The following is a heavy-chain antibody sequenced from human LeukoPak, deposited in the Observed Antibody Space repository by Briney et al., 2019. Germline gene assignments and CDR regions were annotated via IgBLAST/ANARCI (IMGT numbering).Heavy chain of an antibody. V-gene: IGHV3-30*04. CDR3: ARDGYFGSDSVTGAGALGDYYMDV. Sequence: PGGSLRLSCAASGFTLSNYAMHWVRQAPGKGLEGVAIITYDGSNKDYADVVKGRFTISRDNSKNTLYLQMNSLRAEDTALYYCARDGYFGSDSVTGAGALGDYYMDVWGKGTTVTVSS. D-gene: IGHD3-9*01. CDR1: GFTLSNYA. J-gene: IGHJ6*03. CDR2: ITYDGSNK.